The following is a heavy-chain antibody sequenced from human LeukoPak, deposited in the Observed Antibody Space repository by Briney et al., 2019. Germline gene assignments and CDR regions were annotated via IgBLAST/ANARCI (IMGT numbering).Heavy chain of an antibody. V-gene: IGHV4-61*02. D-gene: IGHD3-16*01. CDR3: ARGSGGPYNWFDP. Sequence: PSETLSLTCTVSGDSINNGTYYWTWIRQPAGKGLEWIGRVFTTGTTLYNPSLQSRLTISIETSKNLFSLTLTSVTAADTAVYYCARGSGGPYNWFDPWGQGALVTVSS. CDR2: VFTTGTT. J-gene: IGHJ5*02. CDR1: GDSINNGTYY.